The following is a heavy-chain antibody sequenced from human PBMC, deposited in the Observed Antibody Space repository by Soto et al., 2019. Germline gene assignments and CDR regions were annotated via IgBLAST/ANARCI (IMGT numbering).Heavy chain of an antibody. CDR1: GGSISSSSYY. CDR3: ARGLPAYSSSWYGIDYYYYGMDV. D-gene: IGHD6-13*01. J-gene: IGHJ6*02. Sequence: PSETLSLTCTVSGGSISSSSYYWGWIRQPPGKGLEWIGSIYYSGSTYYNPSLKSRVTISVDTSKNQFSLKLSSVTAADTAVYYCARGLPAYSSSWYGIDYYYYGMDVWGQGTTVTVSS. CDR2: IYYSGST. V-gene: IGHV4-39*01.